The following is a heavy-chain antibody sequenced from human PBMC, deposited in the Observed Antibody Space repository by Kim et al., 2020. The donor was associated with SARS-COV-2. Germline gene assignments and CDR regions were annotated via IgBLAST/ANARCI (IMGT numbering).Heavy chain of an antibody. D-gene: IGHD2-8*01. J-gene: IGHJ6*02. CDR3: ARDHRPPVNDFYGMDV. CDR2: ISAYNGNT. Sequence: ASVKVSCKASGYTFTSYGISWVRQAPGQGLEWMGWISAYNGNTNYAQKLQGRVTMTTDTSTSTAYMELRSLRSDDTAVYYCARDHRPPVNDFYGMDVWGQGTTVTVSS. CDR1: GYTFTSYG. V-gene: IGHV1-18*01.